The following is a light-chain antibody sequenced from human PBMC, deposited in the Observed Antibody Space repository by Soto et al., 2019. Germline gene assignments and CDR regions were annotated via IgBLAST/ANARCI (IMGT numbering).Light chain of an antibody. Sequence: EIVLTQSPGTLSLSPGERATLSCRASQSVSSNYLAWYQQKPGQAPRLLIYGASSRATCIPDRFSGSGSGADFTLTISRLEPEDFAVYYCQQYGGSPQVTFGGGTKVEIK. J-gene: IGKJ4*01. CDR1: QSVSSNY. CDR3: QQYGGSPQVT. CDR2: GAS. V-gene: IGKV3-20*01.